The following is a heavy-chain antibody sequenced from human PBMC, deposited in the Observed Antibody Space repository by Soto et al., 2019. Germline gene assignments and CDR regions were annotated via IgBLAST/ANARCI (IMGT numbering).Heavy chain of an antibody. V-gene: IGHV1-18*04. D-gene: IGHD6-6*01. CDR1: GYTFTSYG. J-gene: IGHJ6*02. CDR3: ARDEAARKLSYSGMDV. Sequence: ASVKVCCKASGYTFTSYGISWVRQAPGQGLEWMGWISAYNGNTNYAQKLQGRVTMTTDTSTSTAYMELRGLRSDDTAVYYCARDEAARKLSYSGMDVRGQGNTVPVS. CDR2: ISAYNGNT.